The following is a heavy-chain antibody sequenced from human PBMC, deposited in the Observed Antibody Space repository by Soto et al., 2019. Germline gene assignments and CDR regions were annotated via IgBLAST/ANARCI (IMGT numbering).Heavy chain of an antibody. Sequence: GGSLRLSCAASGFTFSSYGMHWVRQAPGKGLEWVAVISYDASNKYYADSVKGRFTISRDNSKNTLYLQMNSLRAEDTAVYYCAKDPRPGYSYGSVDCWGQGTLVTVSS. J-gene: IGHJ4*02. CDR3: AKDPRPGYSYGSVDC. CDR2: ISYDASNK. V-gene: IGHV3-30*18. D-gene: IGHD5-18*01. CDR1: GFTFSSYG.